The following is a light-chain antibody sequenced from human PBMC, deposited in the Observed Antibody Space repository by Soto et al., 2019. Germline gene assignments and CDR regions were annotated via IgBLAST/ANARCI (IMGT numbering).Light chain of an antibody. V-gene: IGKV4-1*01. Sequence: DLVLTQSPDSLAVSLGERATINCKSGQSVLYSSNNKNYLVWYQQKPGQPPKLLIYWASTRESGVPDRFSGSGSGTDFTLTISSLEPEDFAVYYCQQRSDWPWTFGQGTKVDIK. J-gene: IGKJ1*01. CDR1: QSVLYSSNNKNY. CDR2: WAS. CDR3: QQRSDWPWT.